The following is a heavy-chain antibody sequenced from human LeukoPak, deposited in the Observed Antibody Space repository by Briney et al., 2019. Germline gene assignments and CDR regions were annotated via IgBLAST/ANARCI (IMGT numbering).Heavy chain of an antibody. CDR3: AKADGSGSIYYYYMDV. V-gene: IGHV3-23*01. Sequence: PGGSLRLSCAASGFTFSSYAMSWVRQAPGKGLEWVSAISGSGGSTYYADSVKGRFTISGDNSKNTLYLQMNSLRAEDTAVYYCAKADGSGSIYYYYMDVWGKGTTVTVSS. D-gene: IGHD3-10*01. CDR1: GFTFSSYA. J-gene: IGHJ6*03. CDR2: ISGSGGST.